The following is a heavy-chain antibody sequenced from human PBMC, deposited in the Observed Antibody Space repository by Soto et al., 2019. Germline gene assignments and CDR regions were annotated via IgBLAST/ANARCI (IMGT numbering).Heavy chain of an antibody. Sequence: EVQLVESGGGLVQPGRSLRLSCAASGFSFDDYAIHWVRQAPGKGLEWVSGISWNSGNIGYADSVKGRFTISRDNAKSSLYLQMNSLRAEDTALYYCAIFRTVTTPFDYWGQGALVTVSS. V-gene: IGHV3-9*01. CDR2: ISWNSGNI. D-gene: IGHD4-17*01. J-gene: IGHJ4*02. CDR1: GFSFDDYA. CDR3: AIFRTVTTPFDY.